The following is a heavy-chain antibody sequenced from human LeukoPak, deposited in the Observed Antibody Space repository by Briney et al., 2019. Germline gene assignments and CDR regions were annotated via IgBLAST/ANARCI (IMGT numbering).Heavy chain of an antibody. V-gene: IGHV4-39*01. CDR1: GFTFSSYW. J-gene: IGHJ4*02. Sequence: GSLRLSCAASGFTFSSYWMSWVRQAPGKGLEWIGSISYSGSTSYNPSLKSRVTISVDTSKNQFSLILSSVIAADTAVYYCARHRYSSSPFDYWGQGTLVTVSS. D-gene: IGHD6-6*01. CDR3: ARHRYSSSPFDY. CDR2: ISYSGST.